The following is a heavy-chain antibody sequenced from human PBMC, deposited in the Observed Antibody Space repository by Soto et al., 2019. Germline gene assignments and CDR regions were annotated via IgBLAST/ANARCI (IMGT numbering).Heavy chain of an antibody. CDR2: IIPIFGTA. D-gene: IGHD5-18*01. CDR1: GGTFSSYA. J-gene: IGHJ4*02. CDR3: ATPARYSYGSPFDY. V-gene: IGHV1-69*06. Sequence: QVQLVQSGAEVKKPGSSVKVSCKASGGTFSSYAFSWVRQAPGQGLEWMGGIIPIFGTANYAQKFQGRVTITADKSTSTAYMELSSLRSEDTAVYYCATPARYSYGSPFDYWGQGTLVTVSS.